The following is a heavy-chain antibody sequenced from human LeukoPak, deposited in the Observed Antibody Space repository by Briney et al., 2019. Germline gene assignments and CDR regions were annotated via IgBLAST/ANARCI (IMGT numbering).Heavy chain of an antibody. Sequence: PSETLSVTCSVSGYSISSGYYWGWIRQPPGKGLEWIRSIYTSGSTNYNPSLKSRVTMSVDTSKNQFSLKLSSVTAADTALYYCASSVSSSSSYAFVGFDYWGQGTLVTVSS. D-gene: IGHD6-6*01. CDR2: IYTSGST. V-gene: IGHV4-38-2*02. CDR3: ASSVSSSSSYAFVGFDY. J-gene: IGHJ4*02. CDR1: GYSISSGYY.